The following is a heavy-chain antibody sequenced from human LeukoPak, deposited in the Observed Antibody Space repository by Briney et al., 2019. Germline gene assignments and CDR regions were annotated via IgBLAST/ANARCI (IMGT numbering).Heavy chain of an antibody. CDR1: GFTFSSYE. CDR3: AKIYCTSTDCYYDY. Sequence: PGGSLRLSCAASGFTFSSYEMNWVRQAPGKGLEWVANIKQDGSAKYYMDSVKGRFTISRDSAKNSLYLQMNSLRAEDTAVYYCAKIYCTSTDCYYDYWGQGTLVTVSS. V-gene: IGHV3-7*01. J-gene: IGHJ4*02. CDR2: IKQDGSAK. D-gene: IGHD2-2*01.